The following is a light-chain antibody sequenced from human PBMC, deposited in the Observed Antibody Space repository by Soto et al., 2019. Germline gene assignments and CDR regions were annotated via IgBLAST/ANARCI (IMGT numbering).Light chain of an antibody. J-gene: IGKJ1*01. Sequence: EIVLTQSPGTLSLSPGERATLSCRASQSVSSSYLAWYQQQPGQAPRLLIYGASTRATGVPGRFSGSGSGTEFTLTISSLQSEDFAVYDCQQYNNWPRTFGQGTKVDIK. V-gene: IGKV3-15*01. CDR2: GAS. CDR1: QSVSSSY. CDR3: QQYNNWPRT.